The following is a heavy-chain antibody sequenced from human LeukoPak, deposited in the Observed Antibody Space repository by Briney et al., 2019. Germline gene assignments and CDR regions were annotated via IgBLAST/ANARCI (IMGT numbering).Heavy chain of an antibody. J-gene: IGHJ4*02. V-gene: IGHV3-23*01. CDR3: ARAGWVSTADAVC. CDR1: GVSFTNYA. CDR2: LRGDGET. D-gene: IGHD3-16*01. Sequence: PGGSLRLSCAASGVSFTNYAMSWVRQAPARGPEWVSSLRGDGETFYADSVKGRFTLSRDDSRNTVYLQLNNSRVEDTAIYYCARAGWVSTADAVCCGQGTQVTVSP.